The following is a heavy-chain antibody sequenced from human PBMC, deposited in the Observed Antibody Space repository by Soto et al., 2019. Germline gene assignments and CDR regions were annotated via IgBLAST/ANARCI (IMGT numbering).Heavy chain of an antibody. CDR1: GFSLSTSGVG. V-gene: IGHV2-5*02. J-gene: IGHJ4*02. Sequence: SGPTLVNPTQTLTLTCTFSGFSLSTSGVGVGWIRQPPGKALEWLALIYWDDDKRYSPSLKSRLTITKDTSKNQVVPTMTNMDPVDTATYYCAHMSPVGDDFWSGYYPDYWGQGTLVTVSS. CDR2: IYWDDDK. CDR3: AHMSPVGDDFWSGYYPDY. D-gene: IGHD3-3*01.